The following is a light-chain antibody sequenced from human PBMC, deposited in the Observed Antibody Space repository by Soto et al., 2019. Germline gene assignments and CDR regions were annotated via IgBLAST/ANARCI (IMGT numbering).Light chain of an antibody. V-gene: IGKV2-28*01. J-gene: IGKJ3*01. CDR3: KQALQTPFT. CDR1: QSLLHSNGNDF. Sequence: EIVMTQSPLSLPATPGEPASISCRSSQSLLHSNGNDFLEWYLQKPGQSPQLLIYLGSNRASGVPDRFSGSGSGTDFTLKISRVEAEDVGVYYCKQALQTPFTFGPGTKVDIK. CDR2: LGS.